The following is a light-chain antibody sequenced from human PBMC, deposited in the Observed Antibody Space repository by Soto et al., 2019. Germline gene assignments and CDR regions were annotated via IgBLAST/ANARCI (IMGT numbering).Light chain of an antibody. J-gene: IGKJ1*01. CDR1: QTLSNS. V-gene: IGKV3-11*01. CDR3: HQRLRWSRA. CDR2: VTS. Sequence: IVLTQAPSTPSSFPGARVTLSCRASQTLSNSLAVYQHKPGQPPRLLIYVTSNRAPGIPARFSGSGSGTDYTLTISSLGPEDCAVYCCHQRLRWSRAFGQGTKVEIK.